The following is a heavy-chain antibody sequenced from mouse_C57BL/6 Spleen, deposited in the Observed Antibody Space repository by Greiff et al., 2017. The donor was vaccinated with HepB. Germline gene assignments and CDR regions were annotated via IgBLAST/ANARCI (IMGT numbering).Heavy chain of an antibody. Sequence: QVQLKQSGPELVKPGASVKISCKASGYAFSSSWMNWVKQRPGKGLEWIGRIYPGDGDTNYNGKFKGKATLTADKSSSTAYMQLSSLTSEDSAVYFCAVGVTGPTFDYWGQGTTLTVSS. CDR3: AVGVTGPTFDY. J-gene: IGHJ2*01. CDR1: GYAFSSSW. CDR2: IYPGDGDT. V-gene: IGHV1-82*01. D-gene: IGHD4-1*01.